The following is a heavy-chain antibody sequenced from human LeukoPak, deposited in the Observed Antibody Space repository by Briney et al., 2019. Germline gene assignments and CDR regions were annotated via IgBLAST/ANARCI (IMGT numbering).Heavy chain of an antibody. CDR2: ISSSSSYI. Sequence: PGGSLRLSCAASGFTFSSYSMNWVRQAPGKGLEWVSSISSSSSYIYYADSVRGRFTISRDIAKNSLYLQMNSLRAEDTAVYYCAREADTAFAFDIWGQGTKVTVSS. D-gene: IGHD5-18*01. CDR1: GFTFSSYS. V-gene: IGHV3-21*01. J-gene: IGHJ3*02. CDR3: AREADTAFAFDI.